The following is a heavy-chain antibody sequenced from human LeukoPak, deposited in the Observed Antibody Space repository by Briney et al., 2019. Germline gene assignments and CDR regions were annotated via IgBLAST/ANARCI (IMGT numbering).Heavy chain of an antibody. CDR1: GYRFTSYW. D-gene: IGHD3-22*01. Sequence: GESLKISCKGSGYRFTSYWIGWVRQMPGKGLEWMGIIYPGDSEARYSPSFQGQVTISADNPITTAYLQWSSLKASDTAIYYCGRQNYYDNSAYYYAFDIWGQGTRVTVSS. CDR2: IYPGDSEA. J-gene: IGHJ3*02. CDR3: GRQNYYDNSAYYYAFDI. V-gene: IGHV5-51*01.